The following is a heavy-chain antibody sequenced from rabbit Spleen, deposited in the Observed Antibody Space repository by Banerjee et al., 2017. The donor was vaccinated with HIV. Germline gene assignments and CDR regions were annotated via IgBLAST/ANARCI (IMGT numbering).Heavy chain of an antibody. CDR1: GFSFSSSDY. J-gene: IGHJ4*01. D-gene: IGHD1-1*01. CDR2: IYTGGSGGI. CDR3: GRDLRGIIGWNFNL. Sequence: QSLEESGGDLVKPGASLTLTCTASGFSFSSSDYMCWVRQAPGKGLEWIGCIYTGGSGGIYYASWTKGRFTISKTSSTTVTLQMTGLTDADTATYFCGRDLRGIIGWNFNLWGPGTLVTVS. V-gene: IGHV1S40*01.